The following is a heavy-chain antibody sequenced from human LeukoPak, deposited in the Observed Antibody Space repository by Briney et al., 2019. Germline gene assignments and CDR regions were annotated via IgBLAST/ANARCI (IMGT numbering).Heavy chain of an antibody. J-gene: IGHJ1*01. Sequence: GGSLRLSCAASGFTFSSYAMHWVRQAPGKGLEWVAVISYDGSNKYYADSVKGRFTISRDSSKNTLYLQMNSLRAEDTAVYYCARDHGSSWYEYFQNWGQGTLVTVSS. D-gene: IGHD6-13*01. CDR2: ISYDGSNK. V-gene: IGHV3-30*04. CDR1: GFTFSSYA. CDR3: ARDHGSSWYEYFQN.